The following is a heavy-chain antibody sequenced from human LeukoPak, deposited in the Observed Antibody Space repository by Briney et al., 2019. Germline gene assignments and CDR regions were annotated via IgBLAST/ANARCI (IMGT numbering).Heavy chain of an antibody. Sequence: GGSLRLSCAASGFTFSSYGMHWVRQAPGKGLEWVAVIHNDGTMGQYADTVQGRFNISKDNSQDTLYLQMSSLRDDDTAVYYCAKEGEPFRGYLDVWGKGTTVIVSS. CDR1: GFTFSSYG. J-gene: IGHJ6*03. CDR2: IHNDGTMG. CDR3: AKEGEPFRGYLDV. V-gene: IGHV3-33*03. D-gene: IGHD1-14*01.